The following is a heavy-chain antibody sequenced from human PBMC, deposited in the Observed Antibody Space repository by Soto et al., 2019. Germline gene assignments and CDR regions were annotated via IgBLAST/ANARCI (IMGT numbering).Heavy chain of an antibody. V-gene: IGHV4-34*01. CDR2: INHTGST. Sequence: SQTLSLTCGVYGGSFSGYYWSWIRQPPGKGLEWIGEINHTGSTNYNPSLKSRVTISVETSKNQFSLKLSSVTAADTAVYYCARGRLRLRWALDIWGQGAMVTVS. CDR3: ARGRLRLRWALDI. D-gene: IGHD4-17*01. J-gene: IGHJ3*02. CDR1: GGSFSGYY.